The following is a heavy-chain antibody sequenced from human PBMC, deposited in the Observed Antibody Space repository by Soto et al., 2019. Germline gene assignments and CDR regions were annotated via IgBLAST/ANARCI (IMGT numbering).Heavy chain of an antibody. J-gene: IGHJ6*02. D-gene: IGHD3-10*01. CDR2: IYYSGST. V-gene: IGHV4-39*01. CDR1: GGSISSSSYY. CDR3: AGGRGDYYYGMDV. Sequence: PSETLSLTCTVSGGSISSSSYYWGWIRQPPGKGLEWIGSIYYSGSTYYNPSLKSRVTISVDTSKNQFSLKVSSVTAADTAVYYCAGGRGDYYYGMDVWGQGTTVTSP.